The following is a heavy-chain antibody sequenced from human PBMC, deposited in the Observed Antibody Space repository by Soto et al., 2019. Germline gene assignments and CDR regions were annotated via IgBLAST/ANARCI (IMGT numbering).Heavy chain of an antibody. CDR2: LSFDGIVK. CDR3: AKEGGWELPPGHGMDV. D-gene: IGHD1-26*01. J-gene: IGHJ6*02. Sequence: QVQLVESGGGVVQPGTSLRLSCAASGFSFSSFGMHWVRQAPGKGLEGVAALSFDGIVKHYADSVQGRFTISRDNSKNTVYLQMNSLRPEDTAVYSCAKEGGWELPPGHGMDVWGQGTTVTVSS. CDR1: GFSFSSFG. V-gene: IGHV3-30*18.